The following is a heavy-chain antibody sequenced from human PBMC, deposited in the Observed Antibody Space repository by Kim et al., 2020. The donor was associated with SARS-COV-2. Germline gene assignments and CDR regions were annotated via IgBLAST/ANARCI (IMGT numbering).Heavy chain of an antibody. CDR2: IFSSGTT. D-gene: IGHD2-2*01. J-gene: IGHJ5*02. Sequence: SETLSLTCTVSGGSINNYYWSWIRQPPGKGLEWIGYIFSSGTTLYNPSLRSRVTISVDTSKNQFSLRLSSVTAADTAVYYCARHDKVPVIKNGFDPWGPGILVTGSS. CDR3: ARHDKVPVIKNGFDP. V-gene: IGHV4-59*08. CDR1: GGSINNYY.